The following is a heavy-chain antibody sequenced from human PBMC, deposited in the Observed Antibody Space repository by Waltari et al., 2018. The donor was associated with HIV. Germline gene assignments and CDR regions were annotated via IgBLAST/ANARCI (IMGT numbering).Heavy chain of an antibody. Sequence: VQLVESGGGSIKTGGSLRLSCTASGFSVSNHWMDWVRQGPGKGLAWVAVLSSEGRRRNNAEAVKGRFVISRDNARNTVYLQLNSLRVDDTAMYFCARASHYIEFSTFDGDYYFDVWGRGTRVAVSS. CDR3: ARASHYIEFSTFDGDYYFDV. CDR1: GFSVSNHW. V-gene: IGHV3-74*01. J-gene: IGHJ4*02. D-gene: IGHD2-15*01. CDR2: LSSEGRRR.